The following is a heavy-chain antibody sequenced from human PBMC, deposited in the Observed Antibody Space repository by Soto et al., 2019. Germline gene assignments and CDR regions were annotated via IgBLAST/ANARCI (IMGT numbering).Heavy chain of an antibody. Sequence: PGGSLRLSCAASGFTFSSYAMSWVRQAPGKGLEWVSAISGSGGSTYYADSVKGRFTISRDNSKNTLYLQMNSLRAEDTAVYYCAKVSTYYYDSSGYYSVLPNWFDPWGQGTLVTVSS. V-gene: IGHV3-23*01. CDR1: GFTFSSYA. CDR2: ISGSGGST. CDR3: AKVSTYYYDSSGYYSVLPNWFDP. D-gene: IGHD3-22*01. J-gene: IGHJ5*02.